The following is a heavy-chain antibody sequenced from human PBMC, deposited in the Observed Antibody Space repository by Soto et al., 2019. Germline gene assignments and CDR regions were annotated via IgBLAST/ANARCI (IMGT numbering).Heavy chain of an antibody. CDR1: GGSISSGGYY. Sequence: QVQLQESGPGLVKPSQTLSLTCTVSGGSISSGGYYWSWIRQHPGKGLEWIGYIYYSGSTYYNPSLKGWVTQSVDTSKNQFSPKLSPVAAAGTAVDYLARGGNPWGQGTLVTVSS. J-gene: IGHJ5*02. CDR3: ARGGNP. V-gene: IGHV4-31*03. CDR2: IYYSGST. D-gene: IGHD3-16*01.